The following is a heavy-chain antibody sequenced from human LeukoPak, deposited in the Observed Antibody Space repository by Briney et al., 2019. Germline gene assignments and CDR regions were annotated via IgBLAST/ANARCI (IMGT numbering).Heavy chain of an antibody. CDR3: ARDKKDYYDSSGYYTSPGFDP. J-gene: IGHJ5*02. V-gene: IGHV1-69*05. CDR2: IIPIFGTA. Sequence: ASVKVSCKASGGTLSSYSISWVRQAPGQGLEWMGRIIPIFGTANYAQKFQGRVTITTDESTSTAYMELSSLRSEDTAVYYCARDKKDYYDSSGYYTSPGFDPWGQGTLVTVSS. D-gene: IGHD3-22*01. CDR1: GGTLSSYS.